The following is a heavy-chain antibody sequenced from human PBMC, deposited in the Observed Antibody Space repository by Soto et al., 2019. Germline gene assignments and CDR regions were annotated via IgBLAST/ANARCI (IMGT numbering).Heavy chain of an antibody. CDR2: IYHRGTT. V-gene: IGHV4-4*02. D-gene: IGHD6-13*01. J-gene: IGHJ4*01. CDR3: AFPATAYLDY. Sequence: SEALSLTCAVSGGSISSTNWWTWVRQSPGRGLAWIAEIYHRGTTNYRRSLCRRVNIAVGMSTHHLSLSLISVTAADTAVSYCAFPATAYLDY. CDR1: GGSISSTNW.